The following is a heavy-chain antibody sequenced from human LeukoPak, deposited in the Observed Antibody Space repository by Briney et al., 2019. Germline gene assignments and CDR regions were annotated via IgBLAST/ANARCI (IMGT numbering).Heavy chain of an antibody. Sequence: SVTVSFTASGGTFSSYAISWVRQAPGQGLEWMGGIIPIFGTANYAQKFQGRVTITADESTSTAYMELSSLRSEDTAVYCCARGPVNGMVRGEKHFDYWGQGTLVTVSS. CDR2: IIPIFGTA. J-gene: IGHJ4*02. CDR3: ARGPVNGMVRGEKHFDY. CDR1: GGTFSSYA. V-gene: IGHV1-69*13. D-gene: IGHD3-10*01.